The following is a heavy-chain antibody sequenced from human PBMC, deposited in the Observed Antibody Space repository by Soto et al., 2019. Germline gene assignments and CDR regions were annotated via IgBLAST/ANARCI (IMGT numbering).Heavy chain of an antibody. CDR3: ARRITMVRGPYYYYGLDV. CDR1: GFTFSSHA. D-gene: IGHD3-10*01. V-gene: IGHV3-48*04. J-gene: IGHJ6*02. Sequence: GGSLRLSCAASGFTFSSHAMNWVRQAPGKGLEWVSFISSTSSTKNYADSVKGRFTISRDNAKNSLYLQMSSLRGEDTAVYYCARRITMVRGPYYYYGLDVWGQGTTVTVSS. CDR2: ISSTSSTK.